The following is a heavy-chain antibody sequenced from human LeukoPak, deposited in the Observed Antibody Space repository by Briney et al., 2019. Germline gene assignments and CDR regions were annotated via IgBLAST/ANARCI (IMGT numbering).Heavy chain of an antibody. CDR1: GFTFSSYS. CDR2: ISSSSSYI. J-gene: IGHJ4*02. CDR3: AKDRIGSGWFDY. Sequence: GGSLRLSCAASGFTFSSYSMNWVRQAPGKGLEWVSSISSSSSYIYYADSVKGRFTISRDNSKNTLYLQMNSLRAEDTAVYYCAKDRIGSGWFDYWGQGTLVTVSS. V-gene: IGHV3-21*04. D-gene: IGHD6-19*01.